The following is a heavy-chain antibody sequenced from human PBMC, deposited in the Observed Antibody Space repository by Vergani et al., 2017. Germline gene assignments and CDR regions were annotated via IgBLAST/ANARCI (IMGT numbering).Heavy chain of an antibody. CDR2: IDHSGRT. V-gene: IGHV4-34*01. Sequence: QVQLQESGPGLLKPSETLSLTCAVYGGSFSGYYWSWIRQPPGKGLEWIGEIDHSGRTNYHPSLKSRVTISVDTSKNQFSLKLSSVTAADPAVYYCARNPVAIFGVVIIRDFDYWGQGTLVTVSS. CDR1: GGSFSGYY. D-gene: IGHD3-3*01. J-gene: IGHJ4*02. CDR3: ARNPVAIFGVVIIRDFDY.